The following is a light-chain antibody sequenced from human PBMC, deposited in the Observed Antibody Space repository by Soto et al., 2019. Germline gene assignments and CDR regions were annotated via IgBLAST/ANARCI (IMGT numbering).Light chain of an antibody. V-gene: IGKV1-27*01. Sequence: DSQMTQSQSCLSAAEGERVDLGCRPSLPISNYLAWYQQKPGKIPNLLIYAASTLQAGVPSRFSGSGSGTDFTLLLSRLHREAVAAYYCQTYNSARLIFGGGTKVDIK. CDR2: AAS. CDR1: LPISNY. J-gene: IGKJ4*01. CDR3: QTYNSARLI.